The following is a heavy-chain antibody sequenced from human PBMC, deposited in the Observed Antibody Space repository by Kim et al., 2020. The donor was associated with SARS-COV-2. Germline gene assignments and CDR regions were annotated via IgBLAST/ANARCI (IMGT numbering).Heavy chain of an antibody. CDR3: AGTLDIAARRSPFDP. D-gene: IGHD6-6*01. Sequence: SETLSLTCTVSGGSISSSSYYWGWIRQPPGKGLEWIGSIYYSGSTYYNPSLKSRVTISVDTSKNQFSLKLSSVTAADTAVYYCAGTLDIAARRSPFDPWGQGTLVTVSS. J-gene: IGHJ5*02. V-gene: IGHV4-39*07. CDR2: IYYSGST. CDR1: GGSISSSSYY.